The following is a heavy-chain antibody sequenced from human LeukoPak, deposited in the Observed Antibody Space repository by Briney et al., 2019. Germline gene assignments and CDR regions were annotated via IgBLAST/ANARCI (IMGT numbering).Heavy chain of an antibody. CDR3: ARDFLLMVRGFEDV. D-gene: IGHD3-10*01. Sequence: GGSLRLSCAASGFTFSSYSMNWVRQAPGKGLEWVSSISSSSYIYYADSVKGRFTISRDNAKNSLYLQMNSLRAEDTAVYYCARDFLLMVRGFEDVWGQGTTVTVSS. CDR2: ISSSSYI. J-gene: IGHJ6*02. CDR1: GFTFSSYS. V-gene: IGHV3-21*01.